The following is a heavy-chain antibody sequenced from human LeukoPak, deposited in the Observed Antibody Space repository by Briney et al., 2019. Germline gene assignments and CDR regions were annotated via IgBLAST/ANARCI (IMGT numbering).Heavy chain of an antibody. D-gene: IGHD3-16*01. Sequence: ASVKVSCKASGYTFTGYFIHWVRQAPGQGLEWMGWINPNSGGTNYAQKFQGRVTMTRDTSISTAYMELSRLRSDDTAVYYCARDYVGDNWFDPWGQGTLVTVSS. V-gene: IGHV1-2*02. CDR2: INPNSGGT. J-gene: IGHJ5*02. CDR3: ARDYVGDNWFDP. CDR1: GYTFTGYF.